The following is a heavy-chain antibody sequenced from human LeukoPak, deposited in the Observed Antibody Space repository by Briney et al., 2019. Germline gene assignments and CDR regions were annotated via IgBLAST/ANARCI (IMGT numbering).Heavy chain of an antibody. CDR1: GFTFSSYS. CDR2: IKHDGSEK. CDR3: ARSFDILTGFDY. J-gene: IGHJ4*02. V-gene: IGHV3-7*01. Sequence: GGSLRLSCAASGFTFSSYSMNWVRQAPGKGLEWVANIKHDGSEKFYVDSVKGRFTVSRDNAKNSLYLQMNSLRAEDTAVYYCARSFDILTGFDYWGQGTLVTVSS. D-gene: IGHD3-9*01.